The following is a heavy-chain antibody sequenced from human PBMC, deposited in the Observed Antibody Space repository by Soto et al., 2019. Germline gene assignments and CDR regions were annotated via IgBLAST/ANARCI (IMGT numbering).Heavy chain of an antibody. J-gene: IGHJ4*02. V-gene: IGHV1-18*01. Sequence: QVQLVQSGAEVKKPGASVKVSCKASGYTFTNFGISWVRQAPGQGLEWMGWISAYNGNTNYAQNLQGRGPKATVTSSRTAYMELRSLRSDDTAVYSCARGGTAIDYWGQGTLGTVSS. D-gene: IGHD2-21*02. CDR2: ISAYNGNT. CDR1: GYTFTNFG. CDR3: ARGGTAIDY.